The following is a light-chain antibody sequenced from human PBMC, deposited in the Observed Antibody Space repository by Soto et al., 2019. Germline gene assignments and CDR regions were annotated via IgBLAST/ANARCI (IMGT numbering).Light chain of an antibody. CDR1: SSDVGSYNL. V-gene: IGLV2-23*02. CDR3: CSYAGSSTLV. CDR2: EVS. J-gene: IGLJ2*01. Sequence: QSALTQPASVSGSPGQSITISCTGTSSDVGSYNLVSWYQQHPGKAPKLMIYEVSKRPSGVSNRLSGSKSGNTASLTISGLQAEDEADYYCCSYAGSSTLVFGGGTKVTVL.